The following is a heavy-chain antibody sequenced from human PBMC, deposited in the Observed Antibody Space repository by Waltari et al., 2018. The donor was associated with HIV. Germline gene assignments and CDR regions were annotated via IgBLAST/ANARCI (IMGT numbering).Heavy chain of an antibody. Sequence: QVQLQQWGAGLLKPSETLSINCAVYGGSFRGYYWSWIRQPPGKGLEWIGEINHSGSTNYNPSLKSRVTISVDTSKNQFSLKLSSVTAADTAVYYCARGLRGWGQGTLVTVSS. CDR2: INHSGST. CDR3: ARGLRG. D-gene: IGHD3-10*01. CDR1: GGSFRGYY. J-gene: IGHJ4*02. V-gene: IGHV4-34*01.